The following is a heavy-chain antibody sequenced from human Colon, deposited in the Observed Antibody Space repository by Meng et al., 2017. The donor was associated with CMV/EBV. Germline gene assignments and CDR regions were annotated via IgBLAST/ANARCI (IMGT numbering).Heavy chain of an antibody. J-gene: IGHJ4*02. D-gene: IGHD3-3*01. Sequence: CATSGFMFRSYAISWVRQAPGKGLEWVSAVTGSGDTTFYTDSVRGRFTISRDNSKNTVYLHMTSLRADDTATYYCLRDPLLLPRRYWGQGTLVTVSS. V-gene: IGHV3-23*01. CDR3: LRDPLLLPRRY. CDR1: GFMFRSYA. CDR2: VTGSGDTT.